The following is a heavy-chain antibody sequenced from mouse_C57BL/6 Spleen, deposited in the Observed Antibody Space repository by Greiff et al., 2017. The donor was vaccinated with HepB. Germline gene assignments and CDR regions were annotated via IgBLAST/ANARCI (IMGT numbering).Heavy chain of an antibody. CDR3: TRGDYSNSPFDY. D-gene: IGHD2-5*01. CDR1: GYTFTDYE. V-gene: IGHV1-15*01. CDR2: IDPETGGT. J-gene: IGHJ2*01. Sequence: QVQLQQSGAELVRPGASVTLSCKASGYTFTDYEMHWVKQTPVHGLEWIGAIDPETGGTAYNQKFKGKAILTADKSSSTAYMELRSLTSEDSAVYYCTRGDYSNSPFDYWGQGTTLTVSS.